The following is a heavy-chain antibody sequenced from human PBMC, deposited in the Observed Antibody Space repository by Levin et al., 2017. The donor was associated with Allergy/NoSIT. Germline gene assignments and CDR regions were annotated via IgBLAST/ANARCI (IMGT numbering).Heavy chain of an antibody. V-gene: IGHV3-23*01. Sequence: RPGGSLRLSCVASGFTFSAYAMNWVRQAPGKRLEWVSAISGGGGDTLYADSVKGRFTISRDNSKKTLYLQMNNLRAEDTAIFYCAKDEASEYSTTWYHPDSLNVWGQGTMVTVS. CDR3: AKDEASEYSTTWYHPDSLNV. CDR2: ISGGGGDT. CDR1: GFTFSAYA. J-gene: IGHJ3*01. D-gene: IGHD6-13*01.